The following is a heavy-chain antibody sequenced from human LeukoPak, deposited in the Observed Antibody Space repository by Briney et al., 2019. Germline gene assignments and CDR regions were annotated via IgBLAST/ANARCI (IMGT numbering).Heavy chain of an antibody. CDR2: IYYSRST. CDR1: VGSLRSSSYY. CDR3: ARLYYGDDRGAFDI. Sequence: SETLSLTCTVSVGSLRSSSYYCGWVRQPPGKGLGWIGSIYYSRSTYYSTSLKSRVTISVDTSKNQFTLKLSSVTAADTAVYYCARLYYGDDRGAFDIWGQGTMVTVSS. D-gene: IGHD4-17*01. J-gene: IGHJ3*02. V-gene: IGHV4-39*01.